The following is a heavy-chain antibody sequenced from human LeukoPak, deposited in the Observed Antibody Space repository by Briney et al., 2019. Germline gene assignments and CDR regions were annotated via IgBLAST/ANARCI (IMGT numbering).Heavy chain of an antibody. CDR3: ARARGVSTGYRPIDY. Sequence: GGSLRLSCAASGFSFSNHGMHWVRQAPGKRLEWVAVIWDDGNNKRYANSVNGRFTISRDNSENTLYLQMNGLTAEDTAMYYCARARGVSTGYRPIDYWGQGTLVTVSS. J-gene: IGHJ4*02. D-gene: IGHD3-22*01. V-gene: IGHV3-33*01. CDR2: IWDDGNNK. CDR1: GFSFSNHG.